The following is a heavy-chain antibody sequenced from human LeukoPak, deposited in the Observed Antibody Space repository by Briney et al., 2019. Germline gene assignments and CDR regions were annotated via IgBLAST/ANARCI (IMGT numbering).Heavy chain of an antibody. Sequence: PGESLRLSCAASGFTFSDYYMSWIRQAPGKGLEWVSYINSSGSTIYYPDPLKGRLTISRDNAKNSLYLQMISLGAEDTAVYYCARDAPYYYGSGSYCDYWGQGTLVTVSS. J-gene: IGHJ4*02. CDR3: ARDAPYYYGSGSYCDY. D-gene: IGHD3-10*01. CDR1: GFTFSDYY. CDR2: INSSGSTI. V-gene: IGHV3-11*01.